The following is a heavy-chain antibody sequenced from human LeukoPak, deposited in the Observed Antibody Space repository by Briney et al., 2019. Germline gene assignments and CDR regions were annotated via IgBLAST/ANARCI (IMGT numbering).Heavy chain of an antibody. J-gene: IGHJ3*02. CDR1: GYTFSHYS. CDR3: VSGNDPDSTWENYRLDAFDI. V-gene: IGHV3-21*01. Sequence: GGSLRLSCAASGYTFSHYSVNWVRQAPGKGLEWVSSISSTSDYIYYADSVKGRFTISRDNTKSSLYLQMNSLRAEDTAVYYCVSGNDPDSTWENYRLDAFDIWGQGTTVIVSS. CDR2: ISSTSDYI. D-gene: IGHD3-16*02.